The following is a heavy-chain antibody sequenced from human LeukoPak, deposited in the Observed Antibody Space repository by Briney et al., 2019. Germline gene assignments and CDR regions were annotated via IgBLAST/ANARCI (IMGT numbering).Heavy chain of an antibody. Sequence: GGSLRLSCAVSGFTFSSCAMSWVRQAPGKGREWVSGISGSGGSTHYADSVKGRFTISRDNSQYTLYLQMNSLRAEDTAVYYCAKDLYYYDSSDFDYWGQGTLVTVSS. J-gene: IGHJ4*02. CDR1: GFTFSSCA. V-gene: IGHV3-23*01. CDR3: AKDLYYYDSSDFDY. D-gene: IGHD3-22*01. CDR2: ISGSGGST.